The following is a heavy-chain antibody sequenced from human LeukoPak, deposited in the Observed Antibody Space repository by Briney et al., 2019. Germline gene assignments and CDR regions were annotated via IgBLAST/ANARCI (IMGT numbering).Heavy chain of an antibody. CDR1: GGTFSSYA. CDR2: IIPIFGTA. V-gene: IGHV1-69*06. Sequence: GASVKVSCKASGGTFSSYAISWVRQAPGQGLEWMGGIIPIFGTANYAQKFRGRVTITADKSTRTAYMELSSLRSDDTAVYYCARGLIVAATTGAFDMWGQGTMVTVSS. J-gene: IGHJ3*02. D-gene: IGHD1-26*01. CDR3: ARGLIVAATTGAFDM.